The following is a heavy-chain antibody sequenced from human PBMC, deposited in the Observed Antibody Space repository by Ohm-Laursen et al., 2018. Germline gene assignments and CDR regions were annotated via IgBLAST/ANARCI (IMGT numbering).Heavy chain of an antibody. CDR3: ARIPIVVVPAAIGPGDYYYYYGMDV. V-gene: IGHV2-70*11. Sequence: TQTLTLTCTLSGTSIGRSGMCVSWIRQPPGKALEWLARIDWDDDKYYSTSLKTRLTISKDTSKNQVVLTMTNMDPVDTATYYCARIPIVVVPAAIGPGDYYYYYGMDVWGQGTTVTVSS. CDR2: IDWDDDK. CDR1: GTSIGRSGMC. D-gene: IGHD2-2*02. J-gene: IGHJ6*02.